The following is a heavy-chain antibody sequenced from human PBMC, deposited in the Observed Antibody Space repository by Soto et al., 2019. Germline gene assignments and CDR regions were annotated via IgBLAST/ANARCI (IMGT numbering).Heavy chain of an antibody. J-gene: IGHJ4*02. V-gene: IGHV3-49*03. CDR2: IRSKAYGGTT. CDR1: GFTFGDYA. CDR3: TRPDIVGATTDPDY. D-gene: IGHD1-26*01. Sequence: GGSLRLSCTASGFTFGDYAMSWFRQAPGKGLEWVGFIRSKAYGGTTEYAASVKGRFTISRDDSKSIAYLQMNSLKTEDTAVYYCTRPDIVGATTDPDYWGQGTLVTVSS.